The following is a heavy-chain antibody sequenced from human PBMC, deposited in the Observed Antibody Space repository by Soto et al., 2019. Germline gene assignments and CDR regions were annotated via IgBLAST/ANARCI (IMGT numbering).Heavy chain of an antibody. Sequence: EVQLLESGGGLIQPGGALRLSCAASGFTFSSHAMSRVRQAPGKGLEWVSSISAGSEGAYYADSVKGRFTISRANSNNTLYLQMNSLRTEDTAVYYCARDLWWYLHWGQGTLVTVSS. CDR1: GFTFSSHA. CDR2: ISAGSEGA. V-gene: IGHV3-23*01. J-gene: IGHJ4*02. CDR3: ARDLWWYLH. D-gene: IGHD2-15*01.